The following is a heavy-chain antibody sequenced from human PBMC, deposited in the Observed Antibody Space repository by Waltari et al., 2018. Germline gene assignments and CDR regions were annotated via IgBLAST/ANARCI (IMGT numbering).Heavy chain of an antibody. CDR3: ATSHYYDSSGYYYPHWYFDL. CDR2: VDPEDGET. J-gene: IGHJ2*01. D-gene: IGHD3-22*01. Sequence: EVQLVQSGAEVKKPGATVKISCKASGYTFTDYYMHWVQQAPGKGLEWMGRVDPEDGETIYAEKFQGRVTITADTSTDTAYMELSSLRSEDTAVYYCATSHYYDSSGYYYPHWYFDLWGQGTLVTVSS. CDR1: GYTFTDYY. V-gene: IGHV1-69-2*01.